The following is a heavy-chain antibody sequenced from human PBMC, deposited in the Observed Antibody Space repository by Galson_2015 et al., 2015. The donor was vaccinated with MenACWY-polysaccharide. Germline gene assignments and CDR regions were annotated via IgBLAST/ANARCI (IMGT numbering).Heavy chain of an antibody. CDR1: GFAFSNHA. V-gene: IGHV3-23*01. CDR2: MSRTATT. CDR3: AREGFCSGGSCYSPGC. Sequence: SLRLSCAASGFAFSNHAMAWVRQAPGKGLEWVSAMSRTATTYYYASVKGRFSISRDNSKSTIYLQMSSLRVEDTDVYYCAREGFCSGGSCYSPGCWGQGTLVTVSS. D-gene: IGHD2-15*01. J-gene: IGHJ4*02.